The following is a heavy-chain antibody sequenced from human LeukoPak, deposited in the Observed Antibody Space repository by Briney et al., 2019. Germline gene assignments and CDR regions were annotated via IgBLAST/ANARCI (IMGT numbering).Heavy chain of an antibody. D-gene: IGHD3-10*02. Sequence: GGSLRLSCVVSGFTFSSYAMSWVRQAPGKGLEWVSAISGSGGSTYYADSVKGRFTISRDNSKNTLYLQMNSLRAEDTAVYYCAKGRTRVFTVRGASLHFDYWGQGTLVTVSS. V-gene: IGHV3-23*01. CDR3: AKGRTRVFTVRGASLHFDY. CDR2: ISGSGGST. J-gene: IGHJ4*02. CDR1: GFTFSSYA.